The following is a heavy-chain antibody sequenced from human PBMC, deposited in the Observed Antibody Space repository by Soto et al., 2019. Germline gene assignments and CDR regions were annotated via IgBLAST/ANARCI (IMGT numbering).Heavy chain of an antibody. CDR3: AGGTAAAGLRY. V-gene: IGHV6-1*01. CDR1: GDSVSSNSAA. J-gene: IGHJ4*02. Sequence: SQTLSLTCAISGDSVSSNSAAWKWIRQSPSRGLEWLGRTYYRSGWYYDSAVSVKSRISVNPDTSKNQFSLHLNSVTLDDTAVYYCAGGTAAAGLRYWGQGILVTVS. CDR2: TYYRSGWYY. D-gene: IGHD6-13*01.